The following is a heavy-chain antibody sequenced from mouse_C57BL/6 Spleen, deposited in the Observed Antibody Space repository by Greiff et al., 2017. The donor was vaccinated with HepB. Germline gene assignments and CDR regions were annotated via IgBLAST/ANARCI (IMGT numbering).Heavy chain of an antibody. V-gene: IGHV3-6*01. Sequence: DVQLQESGPGLVKPSQSLSLTCSVTGYSITSGYYWNWIRQFPGNKLEWMGYISYDGSNNYNPSLKNRISITRDTSKNQFFLKLNSVTTEDTATYYCARGGLDYAMDYWGQGTSVTVSS. CDR2: ISYDGSN. J-gene: IGHJ4*01. CDR3: ARGGLDYAMDY. CDR1: GYSITSGYY.